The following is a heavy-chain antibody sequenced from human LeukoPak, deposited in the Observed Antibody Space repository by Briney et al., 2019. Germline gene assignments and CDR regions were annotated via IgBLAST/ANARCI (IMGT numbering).Heavy chain of an antibody. CDR1: GFTFSSYS. J-gene: IGHJ4*02. Sequence: KAGGSLRLSCAASGFTFSSYSLNWVRQAPGKGLEWVSSISRSTSYIYYADSVKGRFTISRDNAKNSLYLQMNSLRAEDTAVYYCATPAYSSGWYWGQGTLVTVSS. CDR3: ATPAYSSGWY. V-gene: IGHV3-21*01. D-gene: IGHD6-19*01. CDR2: ISRSTSYI.